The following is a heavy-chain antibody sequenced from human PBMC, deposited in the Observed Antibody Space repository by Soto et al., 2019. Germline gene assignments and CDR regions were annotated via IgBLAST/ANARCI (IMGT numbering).Heavy chain of an antibody. D-gene: IGHD2-8*01. CDR3: ARDPNGITDFDY. V-gene: IGHV3-48*02. CDR2: ISDSGSTT. J-gene: IGHJ4*02. Sequence: GGSLILSCAVSGFHFRSFAMNWVRQAPGRGLEWVSFISDSGSTTYYADSVKGRFTISRDSAKNSLYLQMNSLRDEDTAVYFCARDPNGITDFDYWGQGTQVTVSS. CDR1: GFHFRSFA.